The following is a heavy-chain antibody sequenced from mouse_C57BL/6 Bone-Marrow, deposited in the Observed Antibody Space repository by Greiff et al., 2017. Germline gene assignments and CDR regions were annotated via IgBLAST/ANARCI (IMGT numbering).Heavy chain of an antibody. D-gene: IGHD2-13*01. CDR3: TAHDCCCFAY. Sequence: EVKLVQSGAELVKPGASVKFSCTASGYNINDDYIHWVKQRPGHGLEWIGVIFPESGGTNYDSKFQGKATITADTSSNTAYMQLSSLTTEDSAIYYCTAHDCCCFAYWDQGNRVIVTA. V-gene: IGHV14-4*01. J-gene: IGHJ3*01. CDR1: GYNINDDY. CDR2: IFPESGGT.